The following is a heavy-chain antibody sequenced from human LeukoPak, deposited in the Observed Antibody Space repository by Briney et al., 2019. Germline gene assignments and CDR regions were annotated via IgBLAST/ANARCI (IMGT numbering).Heavy chain of an antibody. D-gene: IGHD2-2*02. J-gene: IGHJ6*02. V-gene: IGHV3-7*01. CDR3: LVPAAIGYGMDV. Sequence: PGGSLRLSCAASGFTFSMYWMNWVRQSPGKGLEWVADVKQDGSEKYYVDSVKGRFTISRDNAKNTLYLQMNSLRAEDTAVYYCLVPAAIGYGMDVWGQGTTVTVSS. CDR1: GFTFSMYW. CDR2: VKQDGSEK.